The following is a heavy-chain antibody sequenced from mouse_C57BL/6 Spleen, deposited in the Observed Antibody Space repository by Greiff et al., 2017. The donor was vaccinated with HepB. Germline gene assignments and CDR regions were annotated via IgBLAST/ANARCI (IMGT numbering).Heavy chain of an antibody. CDR1: GYTFTSYW. CDR3: ATEADYDWFAY. V-gene: IGHV1-64*01. J-gene: IGHJ3*01. Sequence: QVQLQQPGAELVKPGASVKLSCKASGYTFTSYWMHWVKQRPGQGLEWIGMIHPNSGSTNYNEKFKSKATLTVDKSSSTAYMQLSSLTSEDSAVYYCATEADYDWFAYWGQGTLVTVSA. CDR2: IHPNSGST. D-gene: IGHD2-4*01.